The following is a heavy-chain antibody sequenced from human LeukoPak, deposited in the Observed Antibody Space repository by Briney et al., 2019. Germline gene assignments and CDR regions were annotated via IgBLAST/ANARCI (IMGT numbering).Heavy chain of an antibody. CDR2: ISSSSSTI. D-gene: IGHD2-15*01. J-gene: IGHJ4*02. V-gene: IGHV3-48*04. CDR3: ARELHDYGDY. CDR1: GFTFSTYT. Sequence: GGSLRLSCAASGFTFSTYTMNWVRQAPGKGLEWVSFISSSSSTIYYADSVKGRFTISRDNAKNSLYLQMNSLRAEDTAVYYCARELHDYGDYWGQGTLVTVSS.